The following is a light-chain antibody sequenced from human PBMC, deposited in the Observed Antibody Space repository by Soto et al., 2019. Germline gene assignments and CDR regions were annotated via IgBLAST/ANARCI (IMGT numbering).Light chain of an antibody. CDR3: KQYGSSSIS. J-gene: IGKJ5*01. V-gene: IGKV3-20*01. Sequence: EIVLTQSPGTLSLSPGERATLSCRASQSVSSSYLAWYQQKPGQAPRLLIYGASSRATGIPDRFSGSGSGTDFTLTISRLEPEDFAVYYCKQYGSSSISFGQGTRLEI. CDR2: GAS. CDR1: QSVSSSY.